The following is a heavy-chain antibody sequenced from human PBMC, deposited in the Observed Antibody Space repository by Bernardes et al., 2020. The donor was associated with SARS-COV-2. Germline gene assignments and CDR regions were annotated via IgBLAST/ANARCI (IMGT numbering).Heavy chain of an antibody. V-gene: IGHV3-23*01. CDR3: AKDAYGDYDYYYGMDV. Sequence: GGSLRLSCAASGFTFSSYAMSWVRQAPGKGLEWVSAISGSGGSTYYADSVKGRFTISRENSKNTLYLQMNSLRAEDTAVYYCAKDAYGDYDYYYGMDVWGKGTTVTVSS. CDR1: GFTFSSYA. J-gene: IGHJ6*04. D-gene: IGHD4-17*01. CDR2: ISGSGGST.